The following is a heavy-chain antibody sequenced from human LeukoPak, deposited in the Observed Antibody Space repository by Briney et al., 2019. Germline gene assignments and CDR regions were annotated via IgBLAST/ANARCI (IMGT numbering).Heavy chain of an antibody. V-gene: IGHV4-39*07. J-gene: IGHJ5*02. CDR2: IYYSGST. D-gene: IGHD3-22*01. CDR3: ARGWYYYDSSGYYPNWFDP. Sequence: SETLSLTCTVSGGSISSSSYYWGWIRQPPGKGLEWIGSIYYSGSTDYNPSLKSRVTISVDTSKNQFSLKLSSVTAADTAVYYCARGWYYYDSSGYYPNWFDPWGQGTLVTVSS. CDR1: GGSISSSSYY.